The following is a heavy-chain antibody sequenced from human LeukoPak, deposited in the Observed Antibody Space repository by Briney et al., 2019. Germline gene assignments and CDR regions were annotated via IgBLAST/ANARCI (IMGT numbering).Heavy chain of an antibody. CDR2: INPNSGGA. J-gene: IGHJ4*02. CDR1: GYTFTDYY. V-gene: IGHV1-2*02. D-gene: IGHD4-17*01. CDR3: ARGLGTVTTLNYYVAD. Sequence: ASVKVSCKASGYTFTDYYEHWVRQAPGQGREWMGWINPNSGGAYYARKFQGKVTITRDTSISTAYMEVSRLRSDDTAVYYCARGLGTVTTLNYYVADWGQGTLVTAPS.